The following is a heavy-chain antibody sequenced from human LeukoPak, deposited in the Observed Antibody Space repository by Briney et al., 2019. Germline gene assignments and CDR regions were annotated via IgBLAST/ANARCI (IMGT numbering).Heavy chain of an antibody. J-gene: IGHJ4*02. D-gene: IGHD5-24*01. Sequence: SQTLSLTCAVSGGSISSGGYSWSWIRQPPGKGLEWIGYIYHSGSTYYNPSLKSRVTISVDRSKNQFSLKLSSVTAADTAVYYCATLWGDGYRIDYWGQGTLVTVSS. CDR2: IYHSGST. V-gene: IGHV4-30-2*01. CDR1: GGSISSGGYS. CDR3: ATLWGDGYRIDY.